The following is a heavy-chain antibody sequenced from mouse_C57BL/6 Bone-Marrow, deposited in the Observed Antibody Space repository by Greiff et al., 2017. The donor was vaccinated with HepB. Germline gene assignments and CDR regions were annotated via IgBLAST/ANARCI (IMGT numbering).Heavy chain of an antibody. Sequence: EVKLMESGPGLVKPSQSLSLTCSVTGYSITSGYYWNWIRQFPGNKLEWMGYISYDGSNNYNPSLKNRISITRDTSKNQFFLKLNSVTTEDTATYYCARDGSLRRIAYWGQGTLVTVSA. CDR1: GYSITSGYY. D-gene: IGHD1-2*01. CDR3: ARDGSLRRIAY. J-gene: IGHJ3*01. V-gene: IGHV3-6*01. CDR2: ISYDGSN.